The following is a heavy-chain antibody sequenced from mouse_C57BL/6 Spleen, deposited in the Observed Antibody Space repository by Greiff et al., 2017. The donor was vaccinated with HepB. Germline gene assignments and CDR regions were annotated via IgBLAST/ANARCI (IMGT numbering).Heavy chain of an antibody. V-gene: IGHV1-64*01. CDR1: GYTFTSYW. Sequence: QVQPQQPGAELVKPGASVKLSCKASGYTFTSYWMHWVKQRPGQGLEWIGMIHPNSGSTNYNEKFKSKATLTVDKSSSTAYMQLSSLTSEDSAVYYCAREGTVVAHWYFDVWGTGTTVTVSS. CDR3: AREGTVVAHWYFDV. CDR2: IHPNSGST. D-gene: IGHD1-1*01. J-gene: IGHJ1*03.